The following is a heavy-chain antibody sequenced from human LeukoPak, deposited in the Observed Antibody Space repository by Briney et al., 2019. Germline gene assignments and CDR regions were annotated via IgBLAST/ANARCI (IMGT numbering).Heavy chain of an antibody. CDR1: GFTFSSYG. CDR2: IWYDGSNK. D-gene: IGHD6-6*01. CDR3: ARDFALHNEQLEY. V-gene: IGHV3-33*01. Sequence: GGSLRLSCAASGFTFSSYGMHWVRQAPGKGLEWMAVIWYDGSNKYYADSVKGRFTISRDNSKNTLYLQMNSLRAEDTAVYYCARDFALHNEQLEYWGQGTLVTVSS. J-gene: IGHJ4*02.